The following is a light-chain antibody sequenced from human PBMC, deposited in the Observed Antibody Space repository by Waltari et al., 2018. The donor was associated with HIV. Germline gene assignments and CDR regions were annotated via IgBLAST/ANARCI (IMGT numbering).Light chain of an antibody. Sequence: DIVMTQPPLSLPIKAGEHASTHCRSTQSLLYSNGFNYLGWYLQKPGQSPQLLIFLGSNRASGVPDRFSGSGSCTDFTLKISRVVAEDVGVYYCMQALQNPLTFGGGTKVEIK. CDR3: MQALQNPLT. J-gene: IGKJ4*01. CDR2: LGS. V-gene: IGKV2-28*01. CDR1: QSLLYSNGFNY.